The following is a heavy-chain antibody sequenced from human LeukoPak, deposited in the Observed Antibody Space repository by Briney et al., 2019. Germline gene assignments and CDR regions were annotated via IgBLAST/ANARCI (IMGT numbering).Heavy chain of an antibody. J-gene: IGHJ4*02. CDR3: ATLNGPLFEY. D-gene: IGHD2-8*01. Sequence: PGGPLRLSCAASGFTFSNYWMIWVRQAPGKGLEWVASIHQHGNEKYFVDSVRGRFTISRDNAKNSLYLQMSSLRAEDTAVYYCATLNGPLFEYWGQGTLVTVSS. CDR1: GFTFSNYW. V-gene: IGHV3-7*01. CDR2: IHQHGNEK.